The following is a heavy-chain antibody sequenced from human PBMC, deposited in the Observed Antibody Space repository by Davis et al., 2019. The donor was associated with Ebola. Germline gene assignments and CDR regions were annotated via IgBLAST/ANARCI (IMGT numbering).Heavy chain of an antibody. CDR3: ARDRGGYCSGGSCYGYDAFDI. CDR1: GYTFTSYG. CDR2: ISAYNGNT. J-gene: IGHJ3*02. D-gene: IGHD2-15*01. Sequence: ASVKVSCKASGYTFTSYGISWVRQAPGQGLEWMGWISAYNGNTNYAQKFQGRVTMTRDTSISTAYMELSRLRSDDTAVYYCARDRGGYCSGGSCYGYDAFDIWGQGTMVTVSS. V-gene: IGHV1-18*04.